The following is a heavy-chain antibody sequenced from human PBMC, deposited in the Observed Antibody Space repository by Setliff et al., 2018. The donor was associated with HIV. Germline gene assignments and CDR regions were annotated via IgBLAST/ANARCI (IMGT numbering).Heavy chain of an antibody. CDR2: IWYEGSYK. CDR3: ARKVYELIAGSYYYMDL. Sequence: GGSLSLSCAASGFKFKSYGMYWVRQAPGKGLEWVSLIWYEGSYKYYADSVKGRFTISRDNSKSMLYLQMDSLKAEDTAVYFCARKVYELIAGSYYYMDLWGKGTTVTVSS. D-gene: IGHD3-10*01. V-gene: IGHV3-33*07. J-gene: IGHJ6*03. CDR1: GFKFKSYG.